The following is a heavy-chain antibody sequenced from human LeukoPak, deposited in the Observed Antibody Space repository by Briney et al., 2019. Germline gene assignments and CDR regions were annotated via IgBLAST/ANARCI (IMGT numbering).Heavy chain of an antibody. CDR3: AIGMVRGDTPLIQH. Sequence: PSATLSLTCAVAGGSISSSNWWSRVRQAPGKELDWIGEICDSGSTNYNPSHKSRVTISVDKSKNQFSLKLSSVPAADTAVYYCAIGMVRGDTPLIQHWGQGTLVTVSS. V-gene: IGHV4-4*02. CDR2: ICDSGST. J-gene: IGHJ1*01. D-gene: IGHD3-10*01. CDR1: GGSISSSNW.